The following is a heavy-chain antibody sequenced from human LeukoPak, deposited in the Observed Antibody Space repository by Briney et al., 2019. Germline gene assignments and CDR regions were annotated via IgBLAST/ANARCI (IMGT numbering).Heavy chain of an antibody. J-gene: IGHJ6*02. D-gene: IGHD3-16*02. V-gene: IGHV3-53*01. Sequence: PGGSLRLSCAASGFXVSSNYMSWVRQAPGKGLEWVSVIYSGGSTYYADSVKGRFTISRDNSKNTLYLQMNSLRAEDTAVYYCARSEPDYDYVWGSYRLNGMDVWGQGTLVTVSS. CDR1: GFXVSSNY. CDR2: IYSGGST. CDR3: ARSEPDYDYVWGSYRLNGMDV.